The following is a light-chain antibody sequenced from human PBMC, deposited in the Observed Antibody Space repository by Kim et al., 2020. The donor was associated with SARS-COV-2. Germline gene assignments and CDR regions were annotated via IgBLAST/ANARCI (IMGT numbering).Light chain of an antibody. V-gene: IGLV2-14*04. J-gene: IGLJ2*01. Sequence: TISRTGTSGDVGGYDCVSRYQQHPGKAPELMIYDVAYRPSGVASRCSGSESGNTGSMAVSGLQAEDEAGYGCSSYTRSSTLHEVFGGGTQLTVL. CDR3: SSYTRSSTLHEV. CDR1: SGDVGGYDC. CDR2: DVA.